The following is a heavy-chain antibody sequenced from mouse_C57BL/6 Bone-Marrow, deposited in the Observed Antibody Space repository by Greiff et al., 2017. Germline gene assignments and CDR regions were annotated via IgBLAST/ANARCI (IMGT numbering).Heavy chain of an antibody. CDR1: GFNIKDDY. V-gene: IGHV14-4*01. Sequence: VQLQQSGAELVRPGASVKLSCTASGFNIKDDYMHWVKQRPEQGLEWIGWIDPENGDTEYASKFQGKATITADTSSNTAYLQLSSLTSEYTAVYYCTGSQAWFAYWGQGTLVTVSA. D-gene: IGHD1-1*01. J-gene: IGHJ3*01. CDR2: IDPENGDT. CDR3: TGSQAWFAY.